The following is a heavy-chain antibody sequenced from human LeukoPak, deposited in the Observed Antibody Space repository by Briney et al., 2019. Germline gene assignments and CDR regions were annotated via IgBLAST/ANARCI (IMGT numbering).Heavy chain of an antibody. D-gene: IGHD4-17*01. CDR3: ASDYGDYVLGY. Sequence: GRSLRLSCAASGFTFSSYAMHWVRQAPGKGLEWVAVISYDGSNKYYADSVKGRFTISRDNSKNTLYLQMNSLRAEDTAAYYCASDYGDYVLGYWGQGTLVTVSS. V-gene: IGHV3-30-3*01. J-gene: IGHJ4*02. CDR1: GFTFSSYA. CDR2: ISYDGSNK.